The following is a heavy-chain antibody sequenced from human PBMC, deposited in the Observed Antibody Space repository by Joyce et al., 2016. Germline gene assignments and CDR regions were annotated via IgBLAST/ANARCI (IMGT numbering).Heavy chain of an antibody. D-gene: IGHD2-8*01. V-gene: IGHV3-21*01. CDR1: GSTFSSYS. J-gene: IGHJ4*02. Sequence: EVQLVESGGVLVKPGGSLRLSCAASGSTFSSYSMSWGRQATGKGLEWVSSLSSSSAYIKYTDSMNGRFTISRDNAKNPLYVQMNSLRVEDTAVYYCARSSYTNGIFDFWGQGTLVTVSS. CDR2: LSSSSAYI. CDR3: ARSSYTNGIFDF.